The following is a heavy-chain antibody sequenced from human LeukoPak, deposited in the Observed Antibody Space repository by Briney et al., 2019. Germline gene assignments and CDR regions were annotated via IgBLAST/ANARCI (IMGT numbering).Heavy chain of an antibody. CDR2: IKQDGSEK. V-gene: IGHV3-7*04. D-gene: IGHD3-22*01. Sequence: GGSLRLSCAASGFTFYNYWMSWVRQAPGKGLEWVANIKQDGSEKYYVDSVKGRFTISRDNAKNSLYLQMNSLRAEDTAVYYCARINHYYDSSGYYYLFDYWGQGTLVTVSS. CDR1: GFTFYNYW. J-gene: IGHJ4*02. CDR3: ARINHYYDSSGYYYLFDY.